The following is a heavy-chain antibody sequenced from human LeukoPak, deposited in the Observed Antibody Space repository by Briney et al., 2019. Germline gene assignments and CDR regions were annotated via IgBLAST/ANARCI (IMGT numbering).Heavy chain of an antibody. CDR3: ARRASETNDAFDI. V-gene: IGHV3-48*03. Sequence: GGSLRLSCAASVFTFSSYEMNWARQAPGKGLEWVSYISSSGSTIYYADSVKGRFTISRDNAKNSLYLQMNSLRAEDTAVYYCARRASETNDAFDIWGQGTMVTVSS. J-gene: IGHJ3*02. CDR1: VFTFSSYE. CDR2: ISSSGSTI. D-gene: IGHD4-17*01.